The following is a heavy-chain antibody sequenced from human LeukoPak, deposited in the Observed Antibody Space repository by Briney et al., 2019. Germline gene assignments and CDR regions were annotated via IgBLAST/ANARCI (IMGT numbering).Heavy chain of an antibody. CDR2: IYYSGST. V-gene: IGHV4-31*03. D-gene: IGHD6-13*01. J-gene: IGHJ4*02. Sequence: PSQTLSLTCTVSGGSISSGGYDWSWIRQHPGKGLEWIGYIYYSGSTYYNPSLKSRVTISVDTSKNQFSLKLSSVTAADTAVYYCARTYSSSWYYFDYWGQGTLVTVSS. CDR1: GGSISSGGYD. CDR3: ARTYSSSWYYFDY.